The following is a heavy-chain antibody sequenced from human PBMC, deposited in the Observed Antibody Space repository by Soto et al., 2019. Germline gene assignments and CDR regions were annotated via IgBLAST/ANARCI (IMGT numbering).Heavy chain of an antibody. J-gene: IGHJ3*02. Sequence: EVQLVESGGGLVKPGGSLRLSCAASGFTFNSYSMNWVRQAPGKGLEWVSSISSGSTYMYYADSVKGRFTISRDDAKNSLYLQMNSLRAEDTAVYYCATAVTGTDAFDIWGQGTMVTVSS. CDR2: ISSGSTYM. D-gene: IGHD6-19*01. V-gene: IGHV3-21*01. CDR1: GFTFNSYS. CDR3: ATAVTGTDAFDI.